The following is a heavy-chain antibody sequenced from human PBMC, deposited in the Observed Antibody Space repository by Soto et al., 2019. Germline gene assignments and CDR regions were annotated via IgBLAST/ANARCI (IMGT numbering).Heavy chain of an antibody. CDR1: GFTFSSYG. V-gene: IGHV3-30*18. J-gene: IGHJ4*02. D-gene: IGHD4-4*01. Sequence: QVQLVESGGGVVQPGRSLRLSCAASGFTFSSYGMHWVRQAPGKGLEWVAVISYDGSNKYYADSVKGRFTISRDNSKNTLYLQMNSLRAEDTAVYYCAKDLNDYSNHEGSFDYWGQGTLVTVSS. CDR3: AKDLNDYSNHEGSFDY. CDR2: ISYDGSNK.